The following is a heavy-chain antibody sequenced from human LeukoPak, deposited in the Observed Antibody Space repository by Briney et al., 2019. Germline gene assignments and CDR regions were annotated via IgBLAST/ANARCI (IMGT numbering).Heavy chain of an antibody. Sequence: PSETLSLTCAVYGGSFSRYYWSWIRQPPGKGLEWIGEINHSGRTNYNPSLKSRVTISVDTSKNQFSLKLSSVTAADTAVYYCARQNYGAAPLRYWGQGTLVTVSS. CDR1: GGSFSRYY. CDR3: ARQNYGAAPLRY. J-gene: IGHJ4*02. D-gene: IGHD4/OR15-4a*01. CDR2: INHSGRT. V-gene: IGHV4-34*01.